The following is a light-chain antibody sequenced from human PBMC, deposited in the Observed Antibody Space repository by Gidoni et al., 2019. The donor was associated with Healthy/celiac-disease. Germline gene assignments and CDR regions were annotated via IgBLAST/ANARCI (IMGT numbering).Light chain of an antibody. Sequence: IQMTQSPSSLSASVGDRFTITCRASQSISSYLNWYQQKPGKAPKLLIYAASSLQSGVPSRLSGSGSGTDFTITISSLQPEDFATYYCQQSYSTPPYTFGQGTKLEIK. CDR3: QQSYSTPPYT. CDR2: AAS. CDR1: QSISSY. J-gene: IGKJ2*01. V-gene: IGKV1-39*01.